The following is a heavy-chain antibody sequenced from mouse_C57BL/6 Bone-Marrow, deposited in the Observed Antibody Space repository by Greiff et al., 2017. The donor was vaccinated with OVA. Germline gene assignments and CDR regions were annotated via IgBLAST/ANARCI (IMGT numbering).Heavy chain of an antibody. V-gene: IGHV1-15*01. Sequence: QVQLKQSGAELVRPGASVTLSCKASGYTFTDYEMHWVKQTPVHGLEWIGAIDPETGGTAYNQKFKGKAILTADKSSSTAYMELRSLTSEDSDVYYCTRCDDGYYFFAYWGQGTLVTVSA. CDR2: IDPETGGT. J-gene: IGHJ3*01. CDR3: TRCDDGYYFFAY. CDR1: GYTFTDYE. D-gene: IGHD2-3*01.